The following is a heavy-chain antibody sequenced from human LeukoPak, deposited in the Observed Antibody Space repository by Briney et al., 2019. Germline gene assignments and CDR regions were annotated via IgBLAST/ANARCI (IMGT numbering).Heavy chain of an antibody. CDR3: ARGRRPRTANKEAYYYYGMDV. V-gene: IGHV4-39*07. J-gene: IGHJ6*02. CDR1: GGSISSSSYY. D-gene: IGHD2-21*02. Sequence: SETLSLTCTVSGGSISSSSYYWGWIRQPPGKGLEWIGSIYYSGSTNYNPSLKSRVTISVDTSKNQFSLKLSSVTAADTAVYYCARGRRPRTANKEAYYYYGMDVWGQGTTVTVSS. CDR2: IYYSGST.